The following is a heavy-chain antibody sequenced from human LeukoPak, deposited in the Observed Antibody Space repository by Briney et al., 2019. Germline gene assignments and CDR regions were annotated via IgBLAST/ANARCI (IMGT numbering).Heavy chain of an antibody. CDR1: GGSISSGTYY. D-gene: IGHD2-2*02. Sequence: SETLSLTCTVSGGSISSGTYYWGWIRQPPGEGLECIGTIYYSGSTSYNPSLKSRVTISVDTSKNQFSLKLTSVTAADTAVYYCAGTYRLRRFDPWGQGTLVTVSS. CDR2: IYYSGST. CDR3: AGTYRLRRFDP. J-gene: IGHJ5*02. V-gene: IGHV4-39*01.